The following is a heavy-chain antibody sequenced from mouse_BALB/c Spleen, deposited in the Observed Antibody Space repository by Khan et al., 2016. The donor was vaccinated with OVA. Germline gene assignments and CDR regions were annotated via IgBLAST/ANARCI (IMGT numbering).Heavy chain of an antibody. D-gene: IGHD2-3*01. Sequence: QVQLKQSGAELVKPGTSVRLSCKSSGYTFSSYYLYWVKQRPGQGLEWIGDINPNNGGTNFNEKFKNKATLTVDKSSSTAYMQLSSLTSEDSAVYSCTRSGCDGIAYWGQGTLVTVSA. J-gene: IGHJ3*01. CDR1: GYTFSSYY. CDR3: TRSGCDGIAY. V-gene: IGHV1-53*01. CDR2: INPNNGGT.